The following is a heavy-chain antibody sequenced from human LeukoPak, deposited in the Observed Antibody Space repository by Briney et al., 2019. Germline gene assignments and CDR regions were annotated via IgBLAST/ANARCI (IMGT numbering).Heavy chain of an antibody. Sequence: SETLSLTCTVSGGXISSNSQYWGWVRQPPGMGLEWIGSIYYSGSTYYNPSLKSRVTISVDTSKNQFSLKLTSVTAADTAVYYCASVTTRRLVDYWGQGTLVTVSS. V-gene: IGHV4-39*01. CDR2: IYYSGST. CDR1: GGXISSNSQY. J-gene: IGHJ4*02. CDR3: ASVTTRRLVDY. D-gene: IGHD4-17*01.